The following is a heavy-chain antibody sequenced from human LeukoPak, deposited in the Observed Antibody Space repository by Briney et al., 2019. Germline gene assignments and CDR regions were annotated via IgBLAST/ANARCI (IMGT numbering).Heavy chain of an antibody. CDR1: GGSLSSYY. CDR3: ARDVYCGGDCSYFDS. D-gene: IGHD2-21*02. V-gene: IGHV4-59*01. J-gene: IGHJ4*02. Sequence: SETLSLTCTVSGGSLSSYYWSWIRQPPGKGLEWIGYMFSSGSTRYNPSLRSRVSISVDMSKNKFSLKLSSVTAADTAVYYCARDVYCGGDCSYFDSWGQGTLVTVSS. CDR2: MFSSGST.